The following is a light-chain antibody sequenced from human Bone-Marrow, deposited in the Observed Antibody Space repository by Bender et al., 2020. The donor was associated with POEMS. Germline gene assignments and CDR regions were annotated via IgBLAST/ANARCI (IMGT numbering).Light chain of an antibody. V-gene: IGLV6-57*01. Sequence: NFVLTQPHSVSASPGKTVTISCTRSSGSIASKYVQWYQQRPGTPPTAVIYEDSHRPSGVPDRFSGSIDTSSNSASLTISGLKTEDEADYYCQSYENSIVIFGGGTKLTVL. CDR3: QSYENSIVI. CDR2: EDS. J-gene: IGLJ2*01. CDR1: SGSIASKY.